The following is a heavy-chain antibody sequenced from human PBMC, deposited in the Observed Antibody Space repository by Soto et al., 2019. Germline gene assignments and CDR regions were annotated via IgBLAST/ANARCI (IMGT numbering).Heavy chain of an antibody. Sequence: EVHVLESGGGLVQPGGSLRLSCAASGFDFSSYAMGWVRQAPVKGLEWVSGIGGSGDNIYYAESVKGRFTISRDNSKNTTYLEMNRVRGEDTAVYYCVKHDYNFWSGYTFTPGIDVWGHGTAVTVSS. CDR3: VKHDYNFWSGYTFTPGIDV. CDR1: GFDFSSYA. D-gene: IGHD3-3*01. CDR2: IGGSGDNI. J-gene: IGHJ6*02. V-gene: IGHV3-23*01.